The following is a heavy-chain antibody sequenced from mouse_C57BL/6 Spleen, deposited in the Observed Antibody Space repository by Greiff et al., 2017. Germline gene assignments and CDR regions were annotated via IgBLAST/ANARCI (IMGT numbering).Heavy chain of an antibody. CDR1: GYTFTSYW. V-gene: IGHV1-72*01. CDR3: ARYSSVYNVRGYAMDY. CDR2: IDPNCGGT. D-gene: IGHD3-2*02. Sequence: QVQLQQPGAELVKPGASVKLSCKASGYTFTSYWMHWVKQRPGRGLEWIGRIDPNCGGTKYNEKFLSKATLTVDKPSSTAYMQLSSLTAEDSAVYYSARYSSVYNVRGYAMDYWGQGTSVTVSS. J-gene: IGHJ4*01.